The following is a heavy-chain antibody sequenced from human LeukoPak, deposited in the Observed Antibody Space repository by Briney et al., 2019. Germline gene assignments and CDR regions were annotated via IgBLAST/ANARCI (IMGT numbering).Heavy chain of an antibody. J-gene: IGHJ6*03. Sequence: SETLSLTCTVSGYSISSGYYWGWIRQPPGKGLEWIGSIYHSGNTYYNPSLKSRVTISVDTSKNQFSLKLSSVTAADTAVYYCAREGGVATVTTYYYYYYMDVWGKGTTVTVSS. CDR2: IYHSGNT. CDR1: GYSISSGYY. V-gene: IGHV4-38-2*02. D-gene: IGHD4-17*01. CDR3: AREGGVATVTTYYYYYYMDV.